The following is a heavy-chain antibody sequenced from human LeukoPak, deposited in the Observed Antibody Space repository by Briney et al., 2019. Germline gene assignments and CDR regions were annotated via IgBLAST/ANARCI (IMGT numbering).Heavy chain of an antibody. Sequence: PSETLSLTCTVSGGSISSYYWSWIRQPPGKGLEWIAYIDHSGSTIYNPSLESRVTISVDTSKNQFSLNLNSVTTADTAVYYCARLRALSYYDSSGNLYYFEYWGQGTLVTVSS. J-gene: IGHJ4*02. V-gene: IGHV4-59*01. D-gene: IGHD3-22*01. CDR2: IDHSGST. CDR1: GGSISSYY. CDR3: ARLRALSYYDSSGNLYYFEY.